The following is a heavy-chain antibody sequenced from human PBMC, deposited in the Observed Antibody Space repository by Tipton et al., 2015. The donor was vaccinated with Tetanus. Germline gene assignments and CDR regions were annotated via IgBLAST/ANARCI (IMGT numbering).Heavy chain of an antibody. CDR1: GYSFTSHW. D-gene: IGHD6-6*01. Sequence: QLVQSGADVKKPGESLKISCKASGYSFTSHWIGWVRQMPGKGLEWMGMIFPDDSDTRYSPSFQGHVTFSVDKSTSTVYLQWSSLKASDPAMYLCARMYSTSSPFDHWGQGTLVAVSS. V-gene: IGHV5-51*01. CDR3: ARMYSTSSPFDH. CDR2: IFPDDSDT. J-gene: IGHJ4*02.